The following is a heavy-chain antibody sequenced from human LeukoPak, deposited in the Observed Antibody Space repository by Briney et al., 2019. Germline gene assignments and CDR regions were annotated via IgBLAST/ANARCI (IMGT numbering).Heavy chain of an antibody. J-gene: IGHJ4*02. CDR1: GFTFSSYE. V-gene: IGHV3-48*03. Sequence: GGSLRLSCAASGFTFSSYEMNWVRQAPGKGLESVSYISSSGSTIYYADSVKGRFTISRDNAKNSLYLQMNSLRAEDTAVYYCARTITMVRGVIIKGGFDYWGQGTLVTVSS. CDR3: ARTITMVRGVIIKGGFDY. D-gene: IGHD3-10*01. CDR2: ISSSGSTI.